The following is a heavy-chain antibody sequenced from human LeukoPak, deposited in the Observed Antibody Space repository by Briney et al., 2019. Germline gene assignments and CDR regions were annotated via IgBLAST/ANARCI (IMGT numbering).Heavy chain of an antibody. CDR2: IYYSGST. D-gene: IGHD6-13*01. J-gene: IGHJ5*02. V-gene: IGHV4-31*03. CDR1: GGSISSGGYY. Sequence: SQTLSLTCTVSGGSISSGGYYWSWIRQHPGKGLEWIGYIYYSGSTYYNPSLKSRVTISVDTSKNQFSLKLSSVTAADTAVYYCARQGFAAARSWFDPWGQGTLVTVSS. CDR3: ARQGFAAARSWFDP.